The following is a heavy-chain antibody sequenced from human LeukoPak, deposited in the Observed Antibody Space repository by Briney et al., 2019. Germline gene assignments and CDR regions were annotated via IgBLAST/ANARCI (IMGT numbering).Heavy chain of an antibody. D-gene: IGHD2-15*01. V-gene: IGHV3-23*01. Sequence: GGSLRLSCAASGFTFSNYAMNWVRQAPGKGLEWVSVISGSGDYTYNADSVKGRFTISRDNSKNTLYLQMSSLRAEDTAVYYCAKVALPCSGGNCYERDLNVDVFDIWGQGTMVTVSS. J-gene: IGHJ3*02. CDR2: ISGSGDYT. CDR3: AKVALPCSGGNCYERDLNVDVFDI. CDR1: GFTFSNYA.